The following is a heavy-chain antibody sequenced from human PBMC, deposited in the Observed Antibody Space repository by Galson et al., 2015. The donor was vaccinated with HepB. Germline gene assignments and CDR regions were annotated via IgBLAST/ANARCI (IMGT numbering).Heavy chain of an antibody. V-gene: IGHV3-7*03. CDR1: GFTFSRHW. CDR2: IKQDGSET. Sequence: SLRLSCAASGFTFSRHWMTWVRQAPGKGLEWVANIKQDGSETYYVDSVKGRFIISRDNAKNPLYLEMKSLRAEDTAVYYCARGYCSGGSCYRSGFDIWGQGTMVTVST. D-gene: IGHD2-15*01. CDR3: ARGYCSGGSCYRSGFDI. J-gene: IGHJ3*02.